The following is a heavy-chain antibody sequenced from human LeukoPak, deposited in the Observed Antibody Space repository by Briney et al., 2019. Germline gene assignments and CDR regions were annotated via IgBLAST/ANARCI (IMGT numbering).Heavy chain of an antibody. CDR2: IYHSGST. CDR1: GGSISSGSYY. V-gene: IGHV4-61*01. J-gene: IGHJ4*02. D-gene: IGHD3-22*01. Sequence: SHTLSLTCTVSGGSISSGSYYWSWIWQPPGKGLEWIGYIYHSGSTNYHPSLKSRLTISVDTSKNQFSLKLSSVTAADTAVYYCARASYSYDISGWVPFDYWGQGTLVTVSS. CDR3: ARASYSYDISGWVPFDY.